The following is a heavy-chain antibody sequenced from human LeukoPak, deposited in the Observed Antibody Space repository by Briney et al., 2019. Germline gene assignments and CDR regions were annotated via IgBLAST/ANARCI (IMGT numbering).Heavy chain of an antibody. V-gene: IGHV3-21*04. CDR2: ISSSSYI. D-gene: IGHD6-13*01. J-gene: IGHJ4*02. CDR3: AKDLYRIAAAGTVNYKDY. Sequence: GGSLRLSCAASGFTFSSYSMNWVRQAPGKGLEWVSSISSSSYIYYADSVKGRFTISRDNAKNSLYLQMNSLRAEDTAVYYCAKDLYRIAAAGTVNYKDYWGQGTLVTVSS. CDR1: GFTFSSYS.